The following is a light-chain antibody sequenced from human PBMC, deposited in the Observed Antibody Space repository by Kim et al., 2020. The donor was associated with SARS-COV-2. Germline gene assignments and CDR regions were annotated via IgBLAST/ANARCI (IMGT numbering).Light chain of an antibody. CDR1: HIGIKN. J-gene: IGLJ3*02. CDR2: RDA. CDR3: QVWDSSAAV. V-gene: IGLV3-9*01. Sequence: SYELTQPLSVSVALGQTARITCGGIHIGIKNVHWYQQKPGQAPVLVIYRDANRPSGIPERFSGSNSGNTATLTISRAQAGDEADYYCQVWDSSAAVFGGGTQLTVL.